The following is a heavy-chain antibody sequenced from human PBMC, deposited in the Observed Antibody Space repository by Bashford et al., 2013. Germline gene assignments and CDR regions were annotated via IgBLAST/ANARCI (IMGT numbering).Heavy chain of an antibody. J-gene: IGHJ6*02. D-gene: IGHD3-10*01. CDR3: ARWPVVGFRYGSGSRPATYGMDV. CDR2: INHSGST. V-gene: IGHV4-34*01. Sequence: SETLSLTCTVSGGSISSYYWSWIRQPPGKGLEWIGEINHSGSTNYNPSLKSRVTISVDTSKNQFSLKLSSVTAADTAVYYCARWPVVGFRYGSGSRPATYGMDVWGQGTTVTVSS. CDR1: GGSISSYY.